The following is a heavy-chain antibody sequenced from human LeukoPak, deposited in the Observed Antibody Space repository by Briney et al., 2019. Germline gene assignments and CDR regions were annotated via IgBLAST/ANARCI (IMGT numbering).Heavy chain of an antibody. J-gene: IGHJ4*02. CDR1: GFTFSSYD. V-gene: IGHV3-23*01. D-gene: IGHD1-26*01. CDR2: ISGSGGST. CDR3: AKTKWELPEFDY. Sequence: GGSLRLSCAASGFTFSSYDMSWVRQAPGKGLEWVSAISGSGGSTYYADSVKGRFTISRDNSKNTLYLQMNSLRAEDTAVYYCAKTKWELPEFDYWGQGTLVTVSS.